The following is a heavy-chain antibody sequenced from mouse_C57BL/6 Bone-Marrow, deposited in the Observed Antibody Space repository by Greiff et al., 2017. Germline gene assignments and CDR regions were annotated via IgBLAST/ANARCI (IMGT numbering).Heavy chain of an antibody. CDR1: GFSLSTFGMG. Sequence: QVTLKVSGPGILQPSQTLSLTCSFSGFSLSTFGMGVGWIRQPPGKGLEWLAHIWWDDDKYYKPALKSRLTISKDTSKNPVFLKIANVDTADTATDYCARIRYYGSYWYVDVWGTGTTVTVS. J-gene: IGHJ1*03. CDR2: IWWDDDK. V-gene: IGHV8-8*01. D-gene: IGHD1-1*01. CDR3: ARIRYYGSYWYVDV.